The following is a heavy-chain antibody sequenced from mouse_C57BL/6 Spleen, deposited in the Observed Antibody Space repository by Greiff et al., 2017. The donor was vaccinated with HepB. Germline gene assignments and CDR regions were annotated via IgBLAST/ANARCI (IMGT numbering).Heavy chain of an antibody. CDR1: GFNIKDDY. V-gene: IGHV14-4*01. D-gene: IGHD1-1*01. CDR2: IDPENGDT. CDR3: TTVVATPYAMDY. Sequence: EVQLQQSGAELVRPGASVKLSCTASGFNIKDDYMHWVKQRPEQGLEWIGWIDPENGDTEYASKFQGKATITADTSSNTAYLQLSSLTSEDTAVYYCTTVVATPYAMDYWGQGTSVTVSS. J-gene: IGHJ4*01.